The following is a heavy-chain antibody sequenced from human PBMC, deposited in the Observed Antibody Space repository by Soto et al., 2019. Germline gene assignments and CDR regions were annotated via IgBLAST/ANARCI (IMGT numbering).Heavy chain of an antibody. CDR1: VGSISSGDYY. J-gene: IGHJ4*02. V-gene: IGHV4-30-4*01. CDR3: ASARPHDSSGYSDY. CDR2: IYYSGST. Sequence: PSETLSLTCTVSVGSISSGDYYWSWIRQPPGKGLEWIGYIYYSGSTYYNPSLKSRVTISVDTSKNQFSLKLSSVTAADTAVYYCASARPHDSSGYSDYWGQGTLVTVSS. D-gene: IGHD3-22*01.